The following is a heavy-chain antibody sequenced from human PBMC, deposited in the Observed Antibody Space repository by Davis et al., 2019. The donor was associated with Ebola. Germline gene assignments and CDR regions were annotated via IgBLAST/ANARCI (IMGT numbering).Heavy chain of an antibody. CDR1: GYTFTSYD. J-gene: IGHJ6*04. CDR3: ATEVLTGVV. V-gene: IGHV1-69*13. CDR2: IIPIFGTA. Sequence: SVKVSCKASGYTFTSYDINWVRQATGQGLEWMGGIIPIFGTANYAQKFQGRVTITADESTSTAYMEMSSLRSEDTAVYYCATEVLTGVVWGKGTTVTVSS. D-gene: IGHD3-9*01.